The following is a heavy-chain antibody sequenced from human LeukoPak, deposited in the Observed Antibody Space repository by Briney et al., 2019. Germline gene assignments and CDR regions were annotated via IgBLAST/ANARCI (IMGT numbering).Heavy chain of an antibody. V-gene: IGHV4-34*01. J-gene: IGHJ3*02. CDR3: ARFIPWAFDI. CDR2: INHSGST. Sequence: SETLSHTCAVYGGSFSGYYWSWIRQPPGKGLEWIGEINHSGSTNYNPSLKSRVTISVDTSKNQFSLKLSSVTAADTAVYYCARFIPWAFDIWGQGTMVTVSS. CDR1: GGSFSGYY. D-gene: IGHD2-21*01.